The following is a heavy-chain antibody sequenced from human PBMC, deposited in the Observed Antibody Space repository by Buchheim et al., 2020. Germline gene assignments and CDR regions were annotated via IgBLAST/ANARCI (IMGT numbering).Heavy chain of an antibody. J-gene: IGHJ4*02. Sequence: EVQLVESGGGLVQPGGSLRLSCAASGFTFSRYWMHWVRQAPGKGLVWVSRINSDGSSTNYADSVKGRFTISRNNAKNTLYLQMNSLRTEDTAVYYCARLPEDGFNYSFDYWGQGTL. CDR2: INSDGSST. CDR3: ARLPEDGFNYSFDY. CDR1: GFTFSRYW. D-gene: IGHD5-24*01. V-gene: IGHV3-74*01.